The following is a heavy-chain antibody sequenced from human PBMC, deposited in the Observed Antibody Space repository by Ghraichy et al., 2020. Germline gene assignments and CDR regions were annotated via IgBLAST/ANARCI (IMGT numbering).Heavy chain of an antibody. CDR2: ISESGGET. J-gene: IGHJ4*02. CDR3: AKDLVVRGTWD. V-gene: IGHV3-23*01. Sequence: GGSLRLSCEASGFTFNVYGMNWVRQAPGKGLEWVSGISESGGETHYADSVKGRFTISRDNSKNTVYLQMDRLRVEDTATYYCAKDLVVRGTWDWGQGILVVVSS. CDR1: GFTFNVYG. D-gene: IGHD3-10*01.